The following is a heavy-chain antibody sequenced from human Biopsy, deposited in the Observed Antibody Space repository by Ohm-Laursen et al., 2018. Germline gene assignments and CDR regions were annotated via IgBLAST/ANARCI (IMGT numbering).Heavy chain of an antibody. CDR2: ISHTGYT. D-gene: IGHD4-23*01. Sequence: PSDTLSFTCIVSGGSFTGHYWTWIRQPPGKGLEWIGHISHTGYTSYKSSLKSRVTISLDTSRKHFSLRLTSLAAADTAVYYCARGSNEYGGLYFPHWGQGTLVTVSS. CDR1: GGSFTGHY. V-gene: IGHV4-59*11. J-gene: IGHJ1*01. CDR3: ARGSNEYGGLYFPH.